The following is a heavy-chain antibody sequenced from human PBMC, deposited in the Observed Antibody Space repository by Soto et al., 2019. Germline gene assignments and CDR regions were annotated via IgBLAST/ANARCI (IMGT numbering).Heavy chain of an antibody. Sequence: GGSLRLAWAASGCTLSSYAMHWVRKAPGKGLEWVAVISYEGSNKYYADSVKGGFTISRDNSKNTLYLQMNSLRAEDTAVYYCASWADVLRFLEWLSRYSGYYYYGMDVWGQGTTVTVSS. CDR2: ISYEGSNK. V-gene: IGHV3-30-3*01. CDR3: ASWADVLRFLEWLSRYSGYYYYGMDV. CDR1: GCTLSSYA. D-gene: IGHD3-3*01. J-gene: IGHJ6*02.